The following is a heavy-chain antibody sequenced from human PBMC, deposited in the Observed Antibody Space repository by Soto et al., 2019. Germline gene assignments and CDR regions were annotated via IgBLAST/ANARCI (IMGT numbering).Heavy chain of an antibody. CDR1: RFMFNNYA. J-gene: IGHJ4*02. CDR2: VSVSDGTI. D-gene: IGHD3-22*01. CDR3: SKGLYYYDRSGYRLFDY. Sequence: GGSLRLSCAASRFMFNNYAMNWVRQAPGKGLEWVSTVSVSDGTIYYADSMTGRFTISRHNSKKQVDLQMNRVGGGEMGVYFFSKGLYYYDRSGYRLFDYWGQGTVVTVSS. V-gene: IGHV3-23*01.